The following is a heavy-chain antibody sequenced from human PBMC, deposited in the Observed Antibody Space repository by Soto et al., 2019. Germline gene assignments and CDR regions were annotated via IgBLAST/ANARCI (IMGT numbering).Heavy chain of an antibody. CDR2: IIPIFGTA. CDR1: GGTFSSYA. Sequence: QVQLVQSGAEVKKPGSSVKVSCKASGGTFSSYAISWVRQAPGQGLEWMGGIIPIFGTANYAQKSQGRVTITADESTSTAYMELSSLRSEDTAVYYCARDRYYYDSSGSHWYFDLWGRGTLVTVSS. D-gene: IGHD3-22*01. CDR3: ARDRYYYDSSGSHWYFDL. J-gene: IGHJ2*01. V-gene: IGHV1-69*12.